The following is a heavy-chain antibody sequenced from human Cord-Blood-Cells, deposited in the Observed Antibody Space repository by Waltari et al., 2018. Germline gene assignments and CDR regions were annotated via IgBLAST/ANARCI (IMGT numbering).Heavy chain of an antibody. V-gene: IGHV4-34*01. J-gene: IGHJ4*02. CDR2: INHSGST. CDR1: GGSFSGYY. Sequence: QVQLQQWGTGLLKPSETLSPTCAVSGGSFSGYYWSWIRQPPGKGLEWIGEINHSGSTNYNPSLKSRVTISVDTSKNQFSLKLSSVTAADTAVYYCARGRGNDSSGYYYVDYWGQGTLVTVSS. CDR3: ARGRGNDSSGYYYVDY. D-gene: IGHD3-22*01.